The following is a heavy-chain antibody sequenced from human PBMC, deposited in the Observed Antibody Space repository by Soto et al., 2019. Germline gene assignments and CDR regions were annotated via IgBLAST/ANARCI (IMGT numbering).Heavy chain of an antibody. Sequence: QVQLQESGPGLVKPSETLSLTCTVSGGSISSYYWSWIRQPPGKGLEWIGYIYYSGSTNYNPSLKSRVTISVDTSKNQFSLKLSSVPAADTAVYYCARREGITRHWYFDLWGRGTLVTVSS. CDR2: IYYSGST. CDR1: GGSISSYY. CDR3: ARREGITRHWYFDL. D-gene: IGHD3-10*01. J-gene: IGHJ2*01. V-gene: IGHV4-59*01.